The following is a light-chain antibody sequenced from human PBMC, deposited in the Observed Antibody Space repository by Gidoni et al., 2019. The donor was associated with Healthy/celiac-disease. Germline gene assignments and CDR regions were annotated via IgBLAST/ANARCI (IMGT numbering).Light chain of an antibody. Sequence: IQMTHSPSSLSASVGDRVTITCRASQSISRLLNWYQQKPGRAPKLLISVASTLQSGVPTRFSGSGSGTVFTLSISSLQPYDFATYYCRQSFTTPLTFGQGTKLE. J-gene: IGKJ2*01. CDR1: QSISRL. V-gene: IGKV1-39*01. CDR2: VAS. CDR3: RQSFTTPLT.